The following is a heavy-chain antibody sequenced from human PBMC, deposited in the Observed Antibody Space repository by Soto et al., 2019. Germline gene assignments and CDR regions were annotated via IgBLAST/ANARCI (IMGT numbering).Heavy chain of an antibody. D-gene: IGHD3-10*01. CDR1: GNSIRTSSYS. Sequence: QLQESGPGLVKPSQTLSLTCTVSGNSIRTSSYSWNWIRQHPGKGLEWIGNIFYSGRTYYNPSLRSRVIISVGTSKNQFSLKLNSVTAADTAVYYCARDPAGSGSYSLDYWGQGTLVTVSS. CDR2: IFYSGRT. J-gene: IGHJ4*02. V-gene: IGHV4-31*03. CDR3: ARDPAGSGSYSLDY.